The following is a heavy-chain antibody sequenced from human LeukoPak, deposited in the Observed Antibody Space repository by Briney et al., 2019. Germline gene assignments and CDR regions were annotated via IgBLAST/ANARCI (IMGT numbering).Heavy chain of an antibody. CDR1: GFTFDDYA. Sequence: QPGRSLRLSCAASGFTFDDYAMHWVRQAPGKGLEWVSGISWNSGSIGYADSVNGRFTISRDNAKNSLYLQMNSLRAEDTALYYCAKVRNLRVYGNAFDIWGQGTMVTVSS. V-gene: IGHV3-9*01. J-gene: IGHJ3*02. CDR2: ISWNSGSI. D-gene: IGHD1-14*01. CDR3: AKVRNLRVYGNAFDI.